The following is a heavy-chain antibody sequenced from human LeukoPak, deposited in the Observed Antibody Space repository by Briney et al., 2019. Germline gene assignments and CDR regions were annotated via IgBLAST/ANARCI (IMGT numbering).Heavy chain of an antibody. CDR2: ISTYNGNT. Sequence: ASVKVSCKASGYSFTSYGISWVRQAPGQGLEWLGWISTYNGNTHYAQKLQGRVTMTTDTSTTTAYMELRSLRSDDTAVYYCARDYRTGFDYWGQGTLVTVSS. V-gene: IGHV1-18*01. CDR1: GYSFTSYG. D-gene: IGHD7-27*01. J-gene: IGHJ4*02. CDR3: ARDYRTGFDY.